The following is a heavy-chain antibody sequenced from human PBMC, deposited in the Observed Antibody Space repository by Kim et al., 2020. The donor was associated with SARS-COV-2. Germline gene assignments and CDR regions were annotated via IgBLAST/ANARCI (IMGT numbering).Heavy chain of an antibody. V-gene: IGHV5-51*01. CDR1: GYSFTTYW. Sequence: GESLKISCKGSGYSFTTYWNGWVRQMPGKGLEWMRIIYPADSDTRNRPYFRRQVTLSADTSISTAYLQWSSLKASDTAMYYCARRQLLGGGDFDIWGQGTIVTVSS. CDR3: ARRQLLGGGDFDI. J-gene: IGHJ3*02. D-gene: IGHD2-2*01. CDR2: IYPADSDT.